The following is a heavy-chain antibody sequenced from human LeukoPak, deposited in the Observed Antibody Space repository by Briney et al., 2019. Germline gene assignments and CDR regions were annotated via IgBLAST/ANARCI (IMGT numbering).Heavy chain of an antibody. CDR1: SCSISSFH. Sequence: ASETVSLNCTVSSCSISSFHWSWMPQPPGQGRVGIGDIYYSGSTSYTQSLKSRVTISGDTSKSQFSLKLSSVTAADTAVYYCARGTTGIYLKYYFDYWGQGTLVTVSS. D-gene: IGHD1-26*01. CDR3: ARGTTGIYLKYYFDY. V-gene: IGHV4-59*08. CDR2: IYYSGST. J-gene: IGHJ4*02.